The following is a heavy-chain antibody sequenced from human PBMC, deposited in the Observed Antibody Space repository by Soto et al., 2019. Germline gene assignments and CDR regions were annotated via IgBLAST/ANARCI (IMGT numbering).Heavy chain of an antibody. Sequence: PETLSLNCTVSGDSMSSYSWSWFRQPPGKGLEWIGYIYSSGSTNYNPSLKSRLTISVDTSKNQFSLKLSSVTAADTALYYCVRRRRDGYNFDYWGQGILVTVS. CDR1: GDSMSSYS. J-gene: IGHJ4*02. D-gene: IGHD5-12*01. V-gene: IGHV4-59*01. CDR2: IYSSGST. CDR3: VRRRRDGYNFDY.